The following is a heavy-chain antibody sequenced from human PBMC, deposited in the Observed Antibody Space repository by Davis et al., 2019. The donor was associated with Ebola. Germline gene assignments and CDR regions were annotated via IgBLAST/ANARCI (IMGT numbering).Heavy chain of an antibody. CDR2: IYHSGST. CDR3: ARDYVY. D-gene: IGHD1-14*01. J-gene: IGHJ4*02. Sequence: MPSETLSLTCAVSGGSFSGFTWGWIRQPPGKGLEWIGSIYHSGSTNYSPSLKSRVTISADTSKNQFSLRLKSVTAADTAMYYCARDYVYWGQGILVTVSS. CDR1: GGSFSGFT. V-gene: IGHV4-38-2*02.